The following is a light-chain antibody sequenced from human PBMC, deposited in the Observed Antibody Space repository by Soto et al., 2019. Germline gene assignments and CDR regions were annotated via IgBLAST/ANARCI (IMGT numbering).Light chain of an antibody. CDR1: QSVSSN. CDR3: QQYNNWPPWT. Sequence: EIVMTHSPATLSVSPGERATLSCRASQSVSSNLAWYQQKPGQAPRLLIYGASTRATGIPARFSGSGSGTEFTLTISSLQYEDFAVYYCQQYNNWPPWTFGQGTKVEIK. J-gene: IGKJ1*01. CDR2: GAS. V-gene: IGKV3-15*01.